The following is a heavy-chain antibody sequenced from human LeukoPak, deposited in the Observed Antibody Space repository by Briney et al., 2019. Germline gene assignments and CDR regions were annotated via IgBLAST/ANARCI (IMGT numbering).Heavy chain of an antibody. CDR3: AKDQEVIVVVILDY. V-gene: IGHV3-23*01. CDR1: GFTFSSYA. D-gene: IGHD3-22*01. CDR2: ISGSGGST. J-gene: IGHJ4*02. Sequence: GGSLRLSCAASGFTFSSYAMSWVRQAPGKGLEWVSAISGSGGSTYYADSVKGRFTTSRDNSKNTLYLQMNSLRAEDMAVYYCAKDQEVIVVVILDYWGQGTLVTVSS.